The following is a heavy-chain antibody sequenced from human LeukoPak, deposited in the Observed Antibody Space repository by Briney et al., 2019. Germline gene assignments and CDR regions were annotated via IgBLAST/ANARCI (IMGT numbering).Heavy chain of an antibody. CDR1: GGSFSGYY. CDR3: ARVVVTHYYYYGMDV. J-gene: IGHJ6*02. CDR2: INHSGST. V-gene: IGHV4-34*01. Sequence: SETLPLTCAVYGGSFSGYYWSWIRQPPGKGLEWIGEINHSGSTNYNPSLKSRVTISVDTSKNQFSLKLSSVTAADTAVYYCARVVVTHYYYYGMDVWGQGTTVTVSS. D-gene: IGHD4-23*01.